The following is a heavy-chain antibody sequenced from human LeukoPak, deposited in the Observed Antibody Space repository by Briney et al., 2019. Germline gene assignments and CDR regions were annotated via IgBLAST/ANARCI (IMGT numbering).Heavy chain of an antibody. V-gene: IGHV4-31*03. CDR1: GGPISSGGYY. D-gene: IGHD2-8*01. CDR3: ARYPVLMVYASARDAFDI. CDR2: IYYSGST. J-gene: IGHJ3*02. Sequence: PSETLSLTCTVSGGPISSGGYYWSWIRQHPEKGLEWIGYIYYSGSTYYNPSLKSRVTISVDTSKNQFSLKLSSVTAADTAVYYCARYPVLMVYASARDAFDIWGQGTMVTVSS.